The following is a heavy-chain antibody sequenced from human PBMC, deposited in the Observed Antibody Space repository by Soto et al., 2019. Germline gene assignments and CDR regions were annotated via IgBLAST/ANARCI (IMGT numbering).Heavy chain of an antibody. CDR3: ARQGVSDYGDYGSNGWFDP. D-gene: IGHD4-17*01. V-gene: IGHV4-39*01. J-gene: IGHJ5*02. Sequence: SETLSLTCTVSGGSISSSSYYWGWIRQPPGKGLEWIGSIYYSGSTYYNPSLKSRVTISVDTSKNQFSLKLSSVTAADTAVYYCARQGVSDYGDYGSNGWFDPWGQGTLVTVSS. CDR1: GGSISSSSYY. CDR2: IYYSGST.